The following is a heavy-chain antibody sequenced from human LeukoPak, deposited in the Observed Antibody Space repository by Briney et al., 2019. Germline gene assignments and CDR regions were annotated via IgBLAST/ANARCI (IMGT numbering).Heavy chain of an antibody. Sequence: GGPLSPSSSATGITFDDYAIHCVRHAPRTGLEPASGITWNSGSIDYAGSVKGRFTISRDNAKNSLYLQMNSLRAEDTALYYCAKDRSGSYYDAFNIWGQGTMVTVSS. V-gene: IGHV3-9*01. D-gene: IGHD1-26*01. J-gene: IGHJ3*02. CDR2: ITWNSGSI. CDR1: GITFDDYA. CDR3: AKDRSGSYYDAFNI.